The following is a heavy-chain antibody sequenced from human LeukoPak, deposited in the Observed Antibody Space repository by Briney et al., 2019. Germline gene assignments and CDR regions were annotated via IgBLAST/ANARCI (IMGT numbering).Heavy chain of an antibody. CDR2: ISSSGSLI. J-gene: IGHJ4*02. CDR1: GFSFSSYE. Sequence: GGSLRLSRSASGFSFSSYEMNWVRQAPGKGLEWVSHISSSGSLIYYSDSVKGRFTISRNNAKNSLYLQMNSLRAEDTAVYYCTRDRPSSGWNDYWGQGTLVTVSS. D-gene: IGHD6-19*01. CDR3: TRDRPSSGWNDY. V-gene: IGHV3-48*03.